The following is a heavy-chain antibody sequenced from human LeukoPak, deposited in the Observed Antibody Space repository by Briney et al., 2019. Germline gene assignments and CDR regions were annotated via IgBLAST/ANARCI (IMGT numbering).Heavy chain of an antibody. CDR2: IYYSGST. Sequence: SATLSLTCTVTGVSISSYYWSWIRQPPGKGLEWIGYIYYSGSTNYNPSLKSRVTISVDTSKNQFSLKLSSVTAADTAVYYCAKNTWELVQWVQGTLVTVSS. J-gene: IGHJ4*02. D-gene: IGHD1-26*01. CDR3: AKNTWELVQ. CDR1: GVSISSYY. V-gene: IGHV4-59*01.